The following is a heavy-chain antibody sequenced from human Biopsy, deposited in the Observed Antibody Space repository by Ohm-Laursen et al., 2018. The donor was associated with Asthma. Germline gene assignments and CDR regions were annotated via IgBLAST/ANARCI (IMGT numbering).Heavy chain of an antibody. CDR3: ARKAGSCISRTCYSLDF. CDR2: INSVFGTT. Sequence: GPSVNVSCKSLGGTFNTYVIGWVRQAPGQGVEWMGGINSVFGTTTYPQKFQDRVTITADDSTSTVYMELSSLRSEDTAVYYCARKAGSCISRTCYSLDFWGQGTLVTVSS. CDR1: GGTFNTYV. V-gene: IGHV1-69*01. J-gene: IGHJ4*02. D-gene: IGHD2-2*01.